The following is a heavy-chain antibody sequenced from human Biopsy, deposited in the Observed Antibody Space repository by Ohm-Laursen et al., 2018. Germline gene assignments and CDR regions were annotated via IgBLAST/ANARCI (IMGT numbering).Heavy chain of an antibody. Sequence: SETLSLTCAVSGYSISSGFFWGWYRRPRGGGRGGVATAYRRGNPYHKPSLKSRFTISVDTSKKQFFLKMSSVSSADTAIYYCARIVTNGGTDHWGQGMLVTVSS. D-gene: IGHD2-8*01. J-gene: IGHJ4*02. CDR2: AYRRGNP. CDR3: ARIVTNGGTDH. CDR1: GYSISSGFF. V-gene: IGHV4-38-2*01.